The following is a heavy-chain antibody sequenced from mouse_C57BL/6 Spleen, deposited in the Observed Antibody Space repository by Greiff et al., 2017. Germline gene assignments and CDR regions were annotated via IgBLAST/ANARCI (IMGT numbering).Heavy chain of an antibody. CDR1: GYTFTSYW. CDR2: IDPSDSYT. J-gene: IGHJ2*01. V-gene: IGHV1-50*01. Sequence: VQLQQPGAELVKPGASVKLSCKASGYTFTSYWMQWVKQRPGQGLEWIGEIDPSDSYTNYNQQFKGKATLTVDTSSSTAYMQLSSLTSEDAAVYYCASWERGYWGQGTTLTVSS. CDR3: ASWERGY. D-gene: IGHD4-1*01.